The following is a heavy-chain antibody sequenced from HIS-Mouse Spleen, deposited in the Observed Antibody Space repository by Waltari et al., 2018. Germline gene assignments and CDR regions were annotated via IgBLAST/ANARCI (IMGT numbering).Heavy chain of an antibody. CDR3: AKASSGWLDY. CDR2: ISYDGSNK. J-gene: IGHJ4*02. CDR1: VFTVSTYG. Sequence: QVQLVESGGGVVQPGRSLRRSCAASVFTVSTYGMPWVRQAPGKGLEWVAVISYDGSNKYYADSVKGRFTISRDNSKNTLYLQMNSLRAEDTAVYYCAKASSGWLDYWGQGTLVTVSS. V-gene: IGHV3-30*18. D-gene: IGHD6-19*01.